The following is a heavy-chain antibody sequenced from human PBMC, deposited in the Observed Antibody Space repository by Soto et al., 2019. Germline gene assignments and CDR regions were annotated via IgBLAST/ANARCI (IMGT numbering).Heavy chain of an antibody. J-gene: IGHJ4*02. Sequence: ASVKVSCKASGYTFASFYVHWVRQAPGQGLEWMGVINSGAGNTAYAQKFQGRVTMTSDTSTSTLYMEMSSLRSEDTAVYYCARLATVTPPYYFDYWGQGTLVTV. V-gene: IGHV1-46*01. CDR1: GYTFASFY. CDR2: INSGAGNT. CDR3: ARLATVTPPYYFDY. D-gene: IGHD4-17*01.